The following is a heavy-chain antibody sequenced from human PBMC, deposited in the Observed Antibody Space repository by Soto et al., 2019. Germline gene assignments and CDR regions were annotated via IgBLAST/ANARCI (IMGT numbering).Heavy chain of an antibody. D-gene: IGHD3-3*01. CDR3: ARDQGGRYYDFWSGSWFDP. J-gene: IGHJ5*02. Sequence: PSYTLYLTCTFSVGSIIIGDYYWSWIRQPAGKGLEWIGYIYYSGSTYYNPSLKSRVTISVDTSKNQFSLKLSSVTAADTAVYYCARDQGGRYYDFWSGSWFDPWGQGTPVTVSS. CDR1: VGSIIIGDYY. V-gene: IGHV4-30-4*02. CDR2: IYYSGST.